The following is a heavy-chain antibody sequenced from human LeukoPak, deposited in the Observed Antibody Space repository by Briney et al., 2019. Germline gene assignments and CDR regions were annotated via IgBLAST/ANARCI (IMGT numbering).Heavy chain of an antibody. CDR3: ARFGDYYGMDV. J-gene: IGHJ6*02. CDR1: GCTFSSYE. CDR2: ISRSGESM. D-gene: IGHD3-10*01. V-gene: IGHV3-48*03. Sequence: GGSLRLSCAASGCTFSSYEMNWVRQAPGKGLEWVSYISRSGESMYADSVKGRFTISRDNAKNSLYLQMNSLRAEDTAVYYCARFGDYYGMDVWGQGTTVTVSS.